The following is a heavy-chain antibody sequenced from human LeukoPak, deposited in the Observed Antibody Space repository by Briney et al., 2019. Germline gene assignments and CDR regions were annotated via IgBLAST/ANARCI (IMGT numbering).Heavy chain of an antibody. CDR2: IRSKAYGGTT. CDR1: GFTFGDYA. Sequence: GRSLRLSCTASGFTFGDYAMSWVRQAPGKGLEWVGFIRSKAYGGTTEYAASVKGRFTISRDDSKSIAYLQMNSLKTEDTAVYYCTRDPRGYSYGSCFDYWGQGTLVTVSS. V-gene: IGHV3-49*04. J-gene: IGHJ4*02. CDR3: TRDPRGYSYGSCFDY. D-gene: IGHD5-18*01.